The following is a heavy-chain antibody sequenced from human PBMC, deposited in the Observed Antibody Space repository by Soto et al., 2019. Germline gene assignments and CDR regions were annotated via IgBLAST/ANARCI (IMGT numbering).Heavy chain of an antibody. J-gene: IGHJ4*02. Sequence: PGGSLRLSCAASGFTFSNYAINWVRQAPGKGLEWVSVISGSGGRTYYSDSVKGRFTISRDNSKNTLDLQMNSLRAEDTAVYYCAKGSAVGSYYGSSGFDYWGQGTLVTVSS. CDR2: ISGSGGRT. CDR1: GFTFSNYA. CDR3: AKGSAVGSYYGSSGFDY. D-gene: IGHD3-22*01. V-gene: IGHV3-23*01.